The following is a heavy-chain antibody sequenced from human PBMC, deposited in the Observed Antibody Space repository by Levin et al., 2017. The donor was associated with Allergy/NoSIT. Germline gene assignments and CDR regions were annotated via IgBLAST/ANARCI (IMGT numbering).Heavy chain of an antibody. Sequence: HPGGSLRLSCAASGFTFSRYWMSWVRQAPGKGLEWVANIKQDGGEKYYVDSVKGRFTISRDNAKNSLDLQMNSLRAEDTAVYYCARSTGYYGSGSPDGFFDYWGQGILVTVSS. V-gene: IGHV3-7*04. D-gene: IGHD3-10*01. CDR3: ARSTGYYGSGSPDGFFDY. J-gene: IGHJ4*02. CDR2: IKQDGGEK. CDR1: GFTFSRYW.